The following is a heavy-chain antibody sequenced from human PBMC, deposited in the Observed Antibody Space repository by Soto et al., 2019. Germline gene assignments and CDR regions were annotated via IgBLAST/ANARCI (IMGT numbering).Heavy chain of an antibody. Sequence: EVQLLESGGGLVQPGGSLRLSCAASGFTFSSYGMSWVRQAPGKGLEWVSAISGGGGSTYYSDSVTGGFTISRDNSKNTLYLQMNSLRAEDTAVYYCAKQVRATGSSSNYFDSWGQGTLVTVSS. J-gene: IGHJ4*02. V-gene: IGHV3-23*01. CDR1: GFTFSSYG. CDR2: ISGGGGST. D-gene: IGHD6-6*01. CDR3: AKQVRATGSSSNYFDS.